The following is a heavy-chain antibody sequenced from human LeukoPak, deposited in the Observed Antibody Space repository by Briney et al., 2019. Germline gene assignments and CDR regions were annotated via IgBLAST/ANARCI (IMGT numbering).Heavy chain of an antibody. CDR2: IYTSGST. CDR3: ASGSPFDY. D-gene: IGHD3-10*01. V-gene: IGHV4-61*02. CDR1: GGSISSGSYY. J-gene: IGHJ4*02. Sequence: SQTLSLTCTVSGGSISSGSYYCSWIRQPAGKGLEWIGRIYTSGSTNYNPSLKSRVTISVDTSKNQFSLKLSSVTAADTAVYYCASGSPFDYWGQGTLVTVSS.